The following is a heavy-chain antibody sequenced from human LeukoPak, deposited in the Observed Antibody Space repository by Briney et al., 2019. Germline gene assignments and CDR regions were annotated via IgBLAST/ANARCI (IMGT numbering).Heavy chain of an antibody. J-gene: IGHJ4*02. CDR2: ISYDGSNK. D-gene: IGHD3-3*01. V-gene: IGHV3-30-3*01. Sequence: PGGSLRLSCAASGFTFSSYAMHWVRQAPGKGLEWVAVISYDGSNKYYAASVKGRFTISRDNSKNTLYLQMNSLRAEDTAVYYCARDPDDFWSGYFINWGQGTLVTVSS. CDR1: GFTFSSYA. CDR3: ARDPDDFWSGYFIN.